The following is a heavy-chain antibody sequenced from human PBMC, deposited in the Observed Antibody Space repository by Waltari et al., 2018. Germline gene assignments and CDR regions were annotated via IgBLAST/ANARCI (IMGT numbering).Heavy chain of an antibody. J-gene: IGHJ2*01. V-gene: IGHV7-4-1*02. D-gene: IGHD6-6*01. CDR3: ARKIGDTSSAWYFDL. CDR2: INTDTGNP. CDR1: GYTFTNYP. Sequence: VQLVQSGSELNEHGASVKISCQAAGYTFTNYPIHLVRQAHGQGLEWMGWINTDTGNPTYAHSFTGRFVFSLDTSVSTAYLQISSLKAEDTAVYYCARKIGDTSSAWYFDLWGRGSLVTVSS.